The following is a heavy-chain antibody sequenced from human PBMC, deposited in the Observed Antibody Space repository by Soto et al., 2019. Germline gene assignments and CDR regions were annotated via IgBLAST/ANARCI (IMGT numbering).Heavy chain of an antibody. CDR3: ARFDRGISNSYYYMDV. Sequence: ASVKVSCKASGYTFTNYAISWVRQAPGQGLEWMGWISAYNGNTNYEQKVQGRVTMTTDTSTSKAYMELRSLRSDDTAVYYCARFDRGISNSYYYMDVWGQGTTVTVSS. V-gene: IGHV1-18*01. CDR1: GYTFTNYA. CDR2: ISAYNGNT. J-gene: IGHJ6*03.